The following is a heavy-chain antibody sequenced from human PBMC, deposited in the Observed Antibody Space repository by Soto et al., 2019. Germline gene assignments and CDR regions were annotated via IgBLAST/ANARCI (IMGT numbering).Heavy chain of an antibody. D-gene: IGHD3-22*01. CDR2: ISSSGSTI. V-gene: IGHV3-48*03. Sequence: PGGSLRLSCAASGFTFSSYEINWVRQAPWKGLEWVSYISSSGSTIYYADSVKGRFTISRDNAKNSLYLQIKSLRAYDTAVYYCARGARAEIIMIVVVTNFDYWGQGTLVSLSS. J-gene: IGHJ4*02. CDR1: GFTFSSYE. CDR3: ARGARAEIIMIVVVTNFDY.